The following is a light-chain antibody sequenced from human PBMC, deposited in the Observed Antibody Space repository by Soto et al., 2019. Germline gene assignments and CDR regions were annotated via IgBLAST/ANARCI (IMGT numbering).Light chain of an antibody. V-gene: IGLV2-14*01. CDR2: EVR. J-gene: IGLJ1*01. Sequence: QSALTQPASVSGSPGQSITISCTGTSSDIGGYNSVSWYQQHPGKAPKLMIYEVRNRPSGISNRFSGSKSGNTASLTISELQAEDEADYYCSSYTSSVAHVFGTGTKVTVL. CDR1: SSDIGGYNS. CDR3: SSYTSSVAHV.